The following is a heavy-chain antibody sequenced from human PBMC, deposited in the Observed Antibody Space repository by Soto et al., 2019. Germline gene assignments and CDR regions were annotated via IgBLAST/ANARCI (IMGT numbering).Heavy chain of an antibody. D-gene: IGHD1-26*01. CDR2: ISYDGSNK. J-gene: IGHJ4*02. Sequence: GGSLRLSCAASGFTFSNYAMHWVRQAPGKGLEWVAVISYDGSNKYYADSVKGRFTISIDNSKNTMFLQMNSLRAEDTAVYYCAKVSWEIDFWGQGTLVTVSS. CDR3: AKVSWEIDF. CDR1: GFTFSNYA. V-gene: IGHV3-30*14.